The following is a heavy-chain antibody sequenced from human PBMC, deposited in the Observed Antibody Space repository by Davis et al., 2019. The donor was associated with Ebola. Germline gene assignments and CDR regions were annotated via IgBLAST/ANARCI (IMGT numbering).Heavy chain of an antibody. D-gene: IGHD3-9*01. CDR3: TRPKLYYDILTGYSDAFDI. Sequence: GESLKISCAASGFTFSGSAMHWFRQASGKGLDWVARIRSKANSYATAYAASVKGRFTISRDDSKNTAYLQMNSLKTEDTAVYYCTRPKLYYDILTGYSDAFDIWGQGTMVTVSS. CDR1: GFTFSGSA. J-gene: IGHJ3*02. CDR2: IRSKANSYAT. V-gene: IGHV3-73*01.